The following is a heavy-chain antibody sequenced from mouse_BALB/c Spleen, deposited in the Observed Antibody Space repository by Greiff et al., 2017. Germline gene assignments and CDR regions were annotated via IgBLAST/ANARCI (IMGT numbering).Heavy chain of an antibody. CDR2: ISSGGGST. D-gene: IGHD1-1*01. CDR1: GFAFSSYD. V-gene: IGHV5-12-1*01. Sequence: EVKVVESGGGLVKPGGSLKLSCAASGFAFSSYDMSWVRQTPEKRLEWVAYISSGGGSTYYPDTVKGRFTISRDNAKNTLYLQMSSLKSEDTAMYYCARRYYYFDYWGQGTTLTVSS. CDR3: ARRYYYFDY. J-gene: IGHJ2*01.